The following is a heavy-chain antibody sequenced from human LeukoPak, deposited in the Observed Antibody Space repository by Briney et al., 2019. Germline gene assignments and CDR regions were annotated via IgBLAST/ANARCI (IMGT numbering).Heavy chain of an antibody. CDR3: ARPRWLQFGPHDC. Sequence: GGSLRLSCAASGFTPSTFWMTWVRQAPGKGLEWVANIKQDGSEKYYVDSVKGRFTVSRDNAKNSLYLQLNSLRVEDTAVYYCARPRWLQFGPHDCWGQGTLVTVSS. D-gene: IGHD5-12*01. CDR1: GFTPSTFW. J-gene: IGHJ4*02. V-gene: IGHV3-7*01. CDR2: IKQDGSEK.